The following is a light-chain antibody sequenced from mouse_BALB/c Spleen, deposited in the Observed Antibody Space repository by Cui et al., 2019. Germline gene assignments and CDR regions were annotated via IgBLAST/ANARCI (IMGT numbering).Light chain of an antibody. CDR3: QQYSSYPYT. CDR2: WAS. J-gene: IGKJ2*01. CDR1: QDVGTA. V-gene: IGKV6-23*01. Sequence: DIVMTQSHQFMSTSVGDRVSITCKASQDVGTAVAWYQQKPGQSPKLLIYWASTRHTGVPDRFTGSGSGTDFTLTISNVQSEDLADYFCQQYSSYPYTFGGGTKLEIK.